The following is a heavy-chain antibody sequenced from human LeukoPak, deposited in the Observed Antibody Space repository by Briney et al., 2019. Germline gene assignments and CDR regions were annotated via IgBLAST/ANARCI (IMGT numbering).Heavy chain of an antibody. CDR2: IRHDGSNK. CDR3: AKDPRREYYFDF. CDR1: GFNFSTYD. J-gene: IGHJ4*02. V-gene: IGHV3-30*02. Sequence: PGGSLRLSCAASGFNFSTYDMHWVRQAPGKGLEWVAFIRHDGSNKQYADSVKGRFSISRDNSKDSLYLQMNSLRREDTAFYYCAKDPRREYYFDFWGQGTRVTVSS. D-gene: IGHD3-10*01.